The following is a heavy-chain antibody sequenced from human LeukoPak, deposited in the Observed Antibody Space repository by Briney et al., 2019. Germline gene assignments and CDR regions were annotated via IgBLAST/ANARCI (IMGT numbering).Heavy chain of an antibody. CDR2: ISSSSSYT. Sequence: GGSLRLSCAASGFTFSDYYMSWIRQAPGKGLEWVSYISSSSSYTNYADSVKGRFTISRDNAKDSLYLQMNSLRAEDTAVYYCARPLGTGAFGELSWGQGTLVTVSS. CDR1: GFTFSDYY. CDR3: ARPLGTGAFGELS. D-gene: IGHD3-10*01. J-gene: IGHJ5*02. V-gene: IGHV3-11*06.